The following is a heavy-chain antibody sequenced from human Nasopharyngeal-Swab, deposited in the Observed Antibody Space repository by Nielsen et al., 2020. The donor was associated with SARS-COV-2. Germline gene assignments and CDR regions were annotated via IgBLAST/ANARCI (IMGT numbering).Heavy chain of an antibody. J-gene: IGHJ4*02. V-gene: IGHV3-21*01. CDR3: ARDIGGGRYGSDY. D-gene: IGHD3-16*01. Sequence: GESLKISCAASEFVFSIYGMNWVRQAPGKGVEWVSSISSRSSNIYYADSVKGRFTISRDNAKNSLYLQMNSLRAEDTAVYYCARDIGGGRYGSDYWGQGTLVTVSS. CDR2: ISSRSSNI. CDR1: EFVFSIYG.